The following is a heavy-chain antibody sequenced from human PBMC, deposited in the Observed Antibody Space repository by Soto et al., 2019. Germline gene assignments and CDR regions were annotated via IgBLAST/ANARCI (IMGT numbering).Heavy chain of an antibody. CDR3: ARDLHPYFGPGSLNGFFDY. D-gene: IGHD3-10*01. J-gene: IGHJ4*02. CDR2: INPNGGVT. V-gene: IGHV1-2*02. Sequence: GSVKVYCKAIGYSFIDHYIHLLRRAPGQGLEWMGWINPNGGVTKYAQKFQGRVTMTGDTSISTVYMDLSGLRSDDMAVYYCARDLHPYFGPGSLNGFFDYWGQGTLVTVSS. CDR1: GYSFIDHY.